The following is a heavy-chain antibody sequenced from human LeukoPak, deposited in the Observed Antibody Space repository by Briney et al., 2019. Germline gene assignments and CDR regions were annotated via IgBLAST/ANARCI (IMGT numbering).Heavy chain of an antibody. V-gene: IGHV4-34*11. CDR1: GGSFSGYY. CDR3: ARGRGYNYPFDY. CDR2: IYYSGST. J-gene: IGHJ4*02. Sequence: PSETLSLTCAVYGGSFSGYYWSWMRQPPGKGLEWIGYIYYSGSTNYNPSLKSRATISVDRSKNQFSLNLSSVTAADTAIYYCARGRGYNYPFDYWGQGTLVTVSS. D-gene: IGHD5-18*01.